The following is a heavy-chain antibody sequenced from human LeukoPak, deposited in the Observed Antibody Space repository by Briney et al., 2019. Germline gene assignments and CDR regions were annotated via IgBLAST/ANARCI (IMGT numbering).Heavy chain of an antibody. CDR2: ISGSGDST. J-gene: IGHJ4*02. D-gene: IGHD5-18*01. CDR3: AKDGYSYGDSTGYFDY. CDR1: GFTFSSYA. Sequence: GGSLRLSCAASGFTFSSYAMSWVRQAPGKGLEWVSAISGSGDSTYYADSVKGRFTISRDNSKNTLYLPLNSLRAEDTAVYYCAKDGYSYGDSTGYFDYWGQGTLVTVSS. V-gene: IGHV3-23*01.